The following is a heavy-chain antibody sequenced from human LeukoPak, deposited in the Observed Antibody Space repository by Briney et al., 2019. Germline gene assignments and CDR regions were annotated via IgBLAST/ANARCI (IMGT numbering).Heavy chain of an antibody. D-gene: IGHD3-3*01. CDR1: GFTFSSYA. V-gene: IGHV3-30*04. CDR2: ISYDGSNK. Sequence: GGSLRLSCAASGFTFSSYAMHRVRQAPGKGLEWVAVISYDGSNKYYADSVKGRFTISRDNSKNTLYLQMNSLKTEDTAVYYCTTDPDYDFWSGYYTLDYWGQGTLVTVSS. CDR3: TTDPDYDFWSGYYTLDY. J-gene: IGHJ4*02.